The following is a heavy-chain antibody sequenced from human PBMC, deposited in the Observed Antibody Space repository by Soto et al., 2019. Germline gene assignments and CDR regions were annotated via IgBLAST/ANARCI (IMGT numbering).Heavy chain of an antibody. CDR2: VTSGGTT. CDR1: GFAFGSYA. D-gene: IGHD3-3*01. J-gene: IGHJ4*02. Sequence: EAQLVESGGGLVQPGGSLRLSCAASGFAFGSYAMNWVRQAPGKGLEWVSAVTSGGTTYYADSMGGGFTISRDNSKNTLYLQMNSLRAEDTAVYYCATELRYLEWFTRPDYWGQGTLVTVSS. CDR3: ATELRYLEWFTRPDY. V-gene: IGHV3-23*04.